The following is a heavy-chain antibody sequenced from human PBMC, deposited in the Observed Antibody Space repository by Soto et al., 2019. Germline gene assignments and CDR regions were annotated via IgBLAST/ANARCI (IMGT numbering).Heavy chain of an antibody. J-gene: IGHJ4*02. V-gene: IGHV3-53*01. CDR1: GFIASSNY. CDR3: ARSWGYLDY. D-gene: IGHD3-16*01. Sequence: VGSLRLACAASGFIASSNYMGWVRQAPGKGLECVSVIYSGGSTDYADSVKGRFTISRDSSKNTLYLQMNSLRAEDTAMYYCARSWGYLDYWGQGTLVTVSS. CDR2: IYSGGST.